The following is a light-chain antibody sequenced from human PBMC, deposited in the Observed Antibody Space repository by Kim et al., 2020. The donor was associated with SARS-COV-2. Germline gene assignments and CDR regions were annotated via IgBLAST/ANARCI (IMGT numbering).Light chain of an antibody. Sequence: PGDRATLSCRASQSVSNALAWYQQKPGQPPRLLMYRASTRATGVPARFSGSGSGTEFTLPISGLQSEDFAVYYCQQFHNWPPITFGQGTRLEIK. CDR1: QSVSNA. CDR2: RAS. V-gene: IGKV3-15*01. CDR3: QQFHNWPPIT. J-gene: IGKJ5*01.